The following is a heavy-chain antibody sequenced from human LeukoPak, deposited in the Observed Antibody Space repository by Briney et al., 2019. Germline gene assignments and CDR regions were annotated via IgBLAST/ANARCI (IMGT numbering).Heavy chain of an antibody. Sequence: SETPSLTCTVSGGSISSTSYYWGWIRQPPGNGLEWIGSISYSGTTYYNPSLKSRGTISVDTSKNQFSLRLSSVTAADTAVYYCARGFGGQEVYDYWGQGTLVTVSS. J-gene: IGHJ4*02. CDR1: GGSISSTSYY. CDR3: ARGFGGQEVYDY. V-gene: IGHV4-39*07. D-gene: IGHD2-15*01. CDR2: ISYSGTT.